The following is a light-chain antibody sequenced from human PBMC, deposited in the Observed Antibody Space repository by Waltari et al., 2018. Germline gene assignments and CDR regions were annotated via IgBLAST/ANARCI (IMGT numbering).Light chain of an antibody. J-gene: IGKJ1*01. CDR1: QSVSSW. Sequence: DIQMTQSPSTLSASVGDRVTITCRASQSVSSWLAWYQQKPGRAPKLLIYEASSLEGGVPSRFSGSGSGTEFTLTISSLQPYDFATYYCQQYNSHSTWTFGQGTKVEIK. CDR2: EAS. V-gene: IGKV1-5*01. CDR3: QQYNSHSTWT.